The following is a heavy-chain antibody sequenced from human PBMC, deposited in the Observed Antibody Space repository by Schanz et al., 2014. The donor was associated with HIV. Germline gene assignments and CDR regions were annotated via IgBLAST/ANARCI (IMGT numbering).Heavy chain of an antibody. CDR3: AKMARSVAANTNFDY. CDR1: EFTFSSYA. V-gene: IGHV3-23*01. Sequence: EVQLLESGGGLVQPGGSLRLSCAASEFTFSSYAMSWVRQAPGKGLEWVSSISGSGVSTFYAGSVKGRFAISRDKSKNTLYLQMNSLRVEDTAVYYCAKMARSVAANTNFDYWGQGTLVTVSS. CDR2: ISGSGVST. J-gene: IGHJ4*02. D-gene: IGHD6-19*01.